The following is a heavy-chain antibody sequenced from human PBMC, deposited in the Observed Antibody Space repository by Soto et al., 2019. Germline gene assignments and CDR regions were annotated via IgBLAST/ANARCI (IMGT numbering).Heavy chain of an antibody. D-gene: IGHD3-10*01. J-gene: IGHJ6*02. CDR1: GFTFSSYG. V-gene: IGHV3-30*18. CDR2: ISYDGSNK. Sequence: QVQLVESGGGVVQPGRSLRLSCAASGFTFSSYGMHWVRQAPGKGLEWVAVISYDGSNKYYADSVKGRFTISRDNSKNTLYLHMNSLRAEDTAVYYCANDQLRGVRGVITYYYGMDVWGQGTTVTVSS. CDR3: ANDQLRGVRGVITYYYGMDV.